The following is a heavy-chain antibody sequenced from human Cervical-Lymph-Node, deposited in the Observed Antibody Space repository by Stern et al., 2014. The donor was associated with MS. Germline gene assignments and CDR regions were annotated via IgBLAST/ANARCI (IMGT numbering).Heavy chain of an antibody. CDR3: ARELNWNDIFTNVFDI. CDR1: GYTFSDNY. V-gene: IGHV1-2*02. CDR2: INAKSGIT. J-gene: IGHJ3*02. D-gene: IGHD1-20*01. Sequence: QVQLGQSGAEVKKPGASVKVSCQASGYTFSDNYMHWVRQAPGQGLEWMGWINAKSGITNYAQKFQGRVTLTTETSISTAYMELSSLRSDDTAVYYYARELNWNDIFTNVFDIWGQGTMVAVSS.